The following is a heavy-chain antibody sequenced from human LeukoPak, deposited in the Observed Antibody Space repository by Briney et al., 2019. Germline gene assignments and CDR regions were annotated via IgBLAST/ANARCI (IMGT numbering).Heavy chain of an antibody. Sequence: GGTLRLSCAASGFTFSSYGMSWVRQAPGKGLEWVSAISGSGGSTYYADSVKGRFTISRDNSKNTLYLQMNSLRAEDTAVYYCAKDRISSGLDYWGQGTLVTVSS. D-gene: IGHD3-22*01. J-gene: IGHJ4*02. V-gene: IGHV3-23*01. CDR2: ISGSGGST. CDR1: GFTFSSYG. CDR3: AKDRISSGLDY.